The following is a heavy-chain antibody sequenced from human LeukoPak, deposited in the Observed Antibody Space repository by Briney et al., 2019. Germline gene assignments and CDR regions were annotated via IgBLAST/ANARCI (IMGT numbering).Heavy chain of an antibody. J-gene: IGHJ3*02. V-gene: IGHV1-69*05. CDR3: ARVEPHYDCSADAFDI. Sequence: ASVKVSCKASGGTFSSYAISWVRQAPGQGLEWMGGIIPIFGTANYAQKFQGRVTITTDESTSTAYMELSSLRSEDTAVYYCARVEPHYDCSADAFDIWGQGTMVTVSS. D-gene: IGHD3-22*01. CDR1: GGTFSSYA. CDR2: IIPIFGTA.